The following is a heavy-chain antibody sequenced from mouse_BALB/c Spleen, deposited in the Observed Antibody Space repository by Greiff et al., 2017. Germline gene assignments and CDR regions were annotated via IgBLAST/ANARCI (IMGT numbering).Heavy chain of an antibody. Sequence: EVQLVESGGGLVQPGGSVKLSCVASGFTFSNYWMNWVRQSPEKGLEWVAEIRLKSNNYATHYAESVKGRFTISRDDSKSSVYLQMNNLRAEDTGIYYCTREGHYGSSSWFAYWGQGTLVTVSA. CDR3: TREGHYGSSSWFAY. CDR2: IRLKSNNYAT. J-gene: IGHJ3*01. D-gene: IGHD1-1*01. CDR1: GFTFSNYW. V-gene: IGHV6-6*02.